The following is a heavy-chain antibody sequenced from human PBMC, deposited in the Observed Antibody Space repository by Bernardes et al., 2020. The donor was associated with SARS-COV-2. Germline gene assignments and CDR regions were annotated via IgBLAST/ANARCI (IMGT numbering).Heavy chain of an antibody. J-gene: IGHJ4*02. V-gene: IGHV3-21*01. CDR3: SRAGIVGASRGYFEY. Sequence: GGSLRLSCAASGFTFNTYSMVWARQAPGKGLEWVSSLSCDSTHIFYADSEKGRFTIYRDNAKNSLYLQMNALRAQDTAIYYCSRAGIVGASRGYFEYWGQGTLVTVSS. CDR1: GFTFNTYS. CDR2: LSCDSTHI. D-gene: IGHD1-26*01.